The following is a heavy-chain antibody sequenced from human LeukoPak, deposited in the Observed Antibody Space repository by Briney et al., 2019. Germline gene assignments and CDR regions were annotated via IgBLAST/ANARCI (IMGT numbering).Heavy chain of an antibody. D-gene: IGHD2-15*01. CDR1: GGSISSSNW. CDR2: IYHSGST. J-gene: IGHJ4*02. Sequence: PSGTLSLTCAVSGGSISSSNWWSWVRQPPGKGLEWIGEIYHSGSTNYNPSLKSRVTISVDKSKNQFSLKLSSVTAADTAVYYCGRRCSGGRWYSVEGGDPTDYWGQGTLVTVSS. V-gene: IGHV4-4*02. CDR3: GRRCSGGRWYSVEGGDPTDY.